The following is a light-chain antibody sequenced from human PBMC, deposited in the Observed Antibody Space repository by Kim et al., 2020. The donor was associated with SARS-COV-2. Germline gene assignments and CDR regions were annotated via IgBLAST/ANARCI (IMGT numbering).Light chain of an antibody. CDR3: QQSYSTLGYS. CDR2: AAS. V-gene: IGKV1-39*01. Sequence: ASVGDRVTITCRASQSISSYLNWYQQKPGKAPKLMIYAASSLQSGVPSRFSGSGSGTDFNLTISSLQPEDVATYYCQQSYSTLGYSFGQGTKLEI. CDR1: QSISSY. J-gene: IGKJ2*03.